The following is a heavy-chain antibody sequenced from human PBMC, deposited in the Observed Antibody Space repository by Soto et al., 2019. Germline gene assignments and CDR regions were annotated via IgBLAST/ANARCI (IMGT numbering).Heavy chain of an antibody. J-gene: IGHJ6*02. V-gene: IGHV1-2*04. D-gene: IGHD3-10*01. CDR2: INPNGGVT. CDR3: ARGLRGDSYGGLDA. CDR1: GYTFNSYY. Sequence: ASVKVSCKASGYTFNSYYIHWVRQAPGQGLEWMGWINPNGGVTNYAQKFQDWVTLTRDTSITTAYMDLSRLKSDDTAVYYCARGLRGDSYGGLDAWARGPRSPSP.